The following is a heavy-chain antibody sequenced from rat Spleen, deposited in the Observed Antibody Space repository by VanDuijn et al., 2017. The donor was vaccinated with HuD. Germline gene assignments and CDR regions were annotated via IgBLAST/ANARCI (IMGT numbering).Heavy chain of an antibody. D-gene: IGHD1-9*01. Sequence: EVQLVETGGDLVQPGRSLKLSCVASGFTFSSYWMYWIRQAPGKGLEWVSSINPDGGTTYYPDSVKGRFTISRDNAKSTLYLQMDSLRSEDTASYYCVRHGYTRYYFDYWGQGVMVTVSS. V-gene: IGHV5-58*01. CDR3: VRHGYTRYYFDY. CDR2: INPDGGTT. CDR1: GFTFSSYW. J-gene: IGHJ2*01.